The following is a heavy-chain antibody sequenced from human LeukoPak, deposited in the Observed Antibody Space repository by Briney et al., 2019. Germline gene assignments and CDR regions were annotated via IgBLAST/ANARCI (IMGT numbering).Heavy chain of an antibody. CDR3: ARDGDPTAAAAPALYYYYYYMDV. D-gene: IGHD6-13*01. CDR2: INPNSGGT. V-gene: IGHV1-2*02. Sequence: GASVKVPCKASGYTFTGYYMHWVRQAPGQGLEWMGWINPNSGGTNYAQKFQGRVTMTRDTSISTAYMELSRLRSDDTAVYYCARDGDPTAAAAPALYYYYYYMDVWGKGTTVTVSS. J-gene: IGHJ6*03. CDR1: GYTFTGYY.